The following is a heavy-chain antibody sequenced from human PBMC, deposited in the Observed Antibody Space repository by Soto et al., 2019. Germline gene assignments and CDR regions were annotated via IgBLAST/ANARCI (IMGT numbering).Heavy chain of an antibody. V-gene: IGHV3-53*05. CDR1: GIIVSTQH. CDR2: LYTDGRT. CDR3: VGAAPGD. D-gene: IGHD3-16*01. Sequence: EVHLVETGGGLMQPGGSLRLSCAASGIIVSTQHMGWVRQAPGKGLESVSILYTDGRTYYADSVKGRFTISRDNSKNTVSLEMDVLRNGDTAMYYCVGAAPGDWGQGTPVTVST. J-gene: IGHJ4*02.